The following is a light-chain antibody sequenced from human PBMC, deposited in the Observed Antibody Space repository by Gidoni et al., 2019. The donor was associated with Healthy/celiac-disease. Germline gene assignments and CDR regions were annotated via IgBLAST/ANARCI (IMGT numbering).Light chain of an antibody. CDR1: SSNIGSNP. CDR3: AAWDDSLNGRYV. J-gene: IGLJ1*01. Sequence: QSVLTQPPLASGTLGQRVPIPCSGSSSNIGSNPVNWYQQLPGTAPKPLIYSNNQRPSRVPVRFSGSKSGTSASLAISGLQSEDEADYYCAAWDDSLNGRYVFGTGTKVTVL. V-gene: IGLV1-44*01. CDR2: SNN.